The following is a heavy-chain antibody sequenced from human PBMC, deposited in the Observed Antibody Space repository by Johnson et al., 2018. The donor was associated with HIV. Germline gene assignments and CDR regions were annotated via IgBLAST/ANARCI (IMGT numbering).Heavy chain of an antibody. CDR1: GFTFSSYG. V-gene: IGHV3-33*01. D-gene: IGHD1-26*01. J-gene: IGHJ3*02. CDR2: IWYDGSNK. CDR3: ARSGGGSSEDAFDI. Sequence: VQLVESGGGVVQPGRSLRLSCTASGFTFSSYGLHWVRQAPGKGLEWVAVIWYDGSNKYYADSVKGRFTISRDNSKNTLYLQMNSLRAEDTAFYYCARSGGGSSEDAFDIWGQGTMVTVSS.